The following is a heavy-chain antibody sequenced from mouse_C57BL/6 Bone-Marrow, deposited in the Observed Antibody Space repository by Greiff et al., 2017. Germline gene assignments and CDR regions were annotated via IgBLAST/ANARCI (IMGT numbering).Heavy chain of an antibody. D-gene: IGHD2-5*01. Sequence: EVKLQESGGDLVKPGGSLKLSCAASGFTFSSYGMSWVRQTPDKRLEWVATISSGGSYTYYPDSVKGRFTISRDNAKNTLYLQMSSLKSEDTAMYYCARPYSNYVFAYWGQGTLVTVSA. CDR3: ARPYSNYVFAY. CDR1: GFTFSSYG. CDR2: ISSGGSYT. V-gene: IGHV5-6*01. J-gene: IGHJ3*01.